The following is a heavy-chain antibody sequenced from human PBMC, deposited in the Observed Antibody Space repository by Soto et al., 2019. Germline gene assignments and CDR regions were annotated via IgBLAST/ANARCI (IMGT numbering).Heavy chain of an antibody. CDR1: GGSISSYH. J-gene: IGHJ5*02. Sequence: QVRLQESGPGLVKPSETLSLTCSVSGGSISSYHWSWIRQSPGKGLEWIGYIYYTGSTNYNPSLKSRVTMSVDTSKNQLSLRLTSVTSADTAVYYCAREGIVVTGYDWFDPWGQGTLVTVSS. CDR2: IYYTGST. CDR3: AREGIVVTGYDWFDP. D-gene: IGHD1-26*01. V-gene: IGHV4-59*01.